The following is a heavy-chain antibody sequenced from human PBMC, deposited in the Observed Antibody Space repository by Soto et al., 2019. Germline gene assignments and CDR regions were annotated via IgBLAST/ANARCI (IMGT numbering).Heavy chain of an antibody. V-gene: IGHV1-46*01. CDR1: GYTFTTYF. CDR2: VRPSGGNT. D-gene: IGHD6-19*01. Sequence: ASVKVSCKASGYTFTTYFIHWVRQAPGQGLEWMGIVRPSGGNTAYAQRFQGRLTMTRDTSTSTVYMELSSLRSDDTAVYYCARDGSAWDFDYWGQGTLVTVSS. CDR3: ARDGSAWDFDY. J-gene: IGHJ4*02.